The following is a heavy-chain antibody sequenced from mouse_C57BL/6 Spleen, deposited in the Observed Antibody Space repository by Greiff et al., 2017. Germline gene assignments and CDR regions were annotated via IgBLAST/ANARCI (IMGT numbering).Heavy chain of an antibody. CDR2: INPSNGGT. Sequence: QVQLQQPGTELVKPGASVKLSCKASGYTFTSYWMPWVKQRPGQGLEWIGNINPSNGGTNYNEKFKSKATLTVDKASSTAYMQLSSLTSEDSAVYYCAREGYGSSYYFAYWGQGTTLTVSA. V-gene: IGHV1-53*01. CDR3: AREGYGSSYYFAY. D-gene: IGHD1-1*01. J-gene: IGHJ2*01. CDR1: GYTFTSYW.